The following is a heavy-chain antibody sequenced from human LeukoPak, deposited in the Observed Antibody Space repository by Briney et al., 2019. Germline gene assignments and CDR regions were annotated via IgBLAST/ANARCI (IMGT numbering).Heavy chain of an antibody. CDR1: GGTFSSYA. J-gene: IGHJ4*02. D-gene: IGHD3-10*01. CDR2: IIPIFGTA. CDR3: ARDSEVRRNLWHY. Sequence: SVKVSCKASGGTFSSYAISWVRQAPGQGLEWMGGIIPIFGTAKYAQKFQGRVTITADESTSTVYMEVSSLRSEDTAVYFCARDSEVRRNLWHYWGQGTLVTVSS. V-gene: IGHV1-69*13.